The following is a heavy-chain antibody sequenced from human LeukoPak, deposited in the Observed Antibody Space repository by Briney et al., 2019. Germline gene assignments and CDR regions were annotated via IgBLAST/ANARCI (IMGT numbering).Heavy chain of an antibody. J-gene: IGHJ4*02. CDR1: GFTFGDTW. CDR2: IKQDGSEK. D-gene: IGHD3/OR15-3a*01. CDR3: ATSYDMGWLIGY. Sequence: GGSLRLSCAASGFTFGDTWMNWVRQVSGQGLEWVANIKQDGSEKFYVASVRGRFTISRDNGKSSLYLQMNSLRAEDTALYYCATSYDMGWLIGYWGQGTLVTVSS. V-gene: IGHV3-7*03.